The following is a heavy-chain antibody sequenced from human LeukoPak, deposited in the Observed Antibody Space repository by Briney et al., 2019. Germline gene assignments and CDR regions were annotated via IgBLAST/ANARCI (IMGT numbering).Heavy chain of an antibody. J-gene: IGHJ6*03. CDR3: ARTRGVATIGRENYYYYMDV. CDR2: IYYSGST. Sequence: SETLSLTCAVSGGSISSGGYSWSWIRQPPGKGLEWIGYIYYSGSTYYNPSLKSRVTISVDTSKNQFSLKLSSVTAADTAVYYCARTRGVATIGRENYYYYMDVWGKGTTVTISS. V-gene: IGHV4-30-4*07. CDR1: GGSISSGGYS. D-gene: IGHD5-12*01.